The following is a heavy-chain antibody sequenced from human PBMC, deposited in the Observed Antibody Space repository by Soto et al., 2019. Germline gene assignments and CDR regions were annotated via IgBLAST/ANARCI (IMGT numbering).Heavy chain of an antibody. CDR2: INHSGST. D-gene: IGHD2-2*01. CDR3: ARGSPAFDY. CDR1: GGSFSGYY. Sequence: SETLSLTCAVYGGSFSGYYWSWIRQPPGKGLEWIGEINHSGSTNYNPSLKSRFTISVDTSKNQFSLKLSSVTAADTAVYYCARGSPAFDYWGQGTLVTVSS. J-gene: IGHJ4*02. V-gene: IGHV4-34*01.